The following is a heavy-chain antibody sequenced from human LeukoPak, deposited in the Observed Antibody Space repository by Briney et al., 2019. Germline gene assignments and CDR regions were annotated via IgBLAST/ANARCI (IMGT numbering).Heavy chain of an antibody. Sequence: ASVKVPCKASGYTFTSYGISWVRQAPAQGLEWMGWISAYNGNTNYAQKPQGRVTMTTDTSTSTAYMELRSLRSDDTAVYYCARDRGPGGFDYWGQGTLVTVSS. CDR3: ARDRGPGGFDY. V-gene: IGHV1-18*01. CDR1: GYTFTSYG. J-gene: IGHJ4*02. CDR2: ISAYNGNT. D-gene: IGHD3-10*01.